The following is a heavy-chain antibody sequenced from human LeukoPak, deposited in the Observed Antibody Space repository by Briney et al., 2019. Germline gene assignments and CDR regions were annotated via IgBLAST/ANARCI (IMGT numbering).Heavy chain of an antibody. Sequence: GGTLRLSCAASGFTFRNYGMSWVRQAPGRGLEGVSIASVGCGGELYADSVKGRFTVSRDDSKNTLYLQMNSLRVEDTAVYYCAKDLLRCAFDIWGQGTMVTVSS. CDR2: ASVGCGGE. D-gene: IGHD2-21*01. CDR3: AKDLLRCAFDI. CDR1: GFTFRNYG. J-gene: IGHJ3*02. V-gene: IGHV3-23*01.